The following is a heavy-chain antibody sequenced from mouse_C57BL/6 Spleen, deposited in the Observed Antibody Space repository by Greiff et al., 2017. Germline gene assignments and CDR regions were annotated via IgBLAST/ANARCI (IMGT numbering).Heavy chain of an antibody. CDR1: GYAFSSYW. J-gene: IGHJ3*01. CDR2: IYPGDGDT. CDR3: ASQEDYYGSSYPAWFAY. D-gene: IGHD1-1*01. V-gene: IGHV1-80*01. Sequence: QVQLQQSGAELVKPGASVKISCKASGYAFSSYWMNWVKQRPGKGLEWIGQIYPGDGDTNYNGKFKGKATLTADKSSSTAYMQLSSLTSEDSAVYFCASQEDYYGSSYPAWFAYWGQGTLVTVSA.